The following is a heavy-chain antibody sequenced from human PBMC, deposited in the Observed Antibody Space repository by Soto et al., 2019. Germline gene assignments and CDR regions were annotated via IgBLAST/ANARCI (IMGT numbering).Heavy chain of an antibody. J-gene: IGHJ6*02. CDR1: GYTFTSYG. V-gene: IGHV1-18*01. CDR2: ISAYHGNT. D-gene: IGHD3-3*01. Sequence: QVQLVQSGAEVKKPGASVKVSCKASGYTFTSYGISWVRQAPGQGLEWMGWISAYHGNTNYAQKPQGRVTMTTDTSTSTSYMELKSLRSDDTAVYYCARYHYYDFWSAKPPPTHDYSYSGMDVCGQGTAVTVSS. CDR3: ARYHYYDFWSAKPPPTHDYSYSGMDV.